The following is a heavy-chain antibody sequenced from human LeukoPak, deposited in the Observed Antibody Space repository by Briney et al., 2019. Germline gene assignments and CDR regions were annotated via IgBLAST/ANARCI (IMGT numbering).Heavy chain of an antibody. V-gene: IGHV1-69*13. J-gene: IGHJ3*02. CDR3: ARGGITGTGGI. CDR2: IIPIFGTA. Sequence: SVKVSCKASGAAFNGYAIIWVRQAPGQGLEWIGGIIPIFGTANYAQKFQGRVTITADESTSTAYMELSSLRSEDTAVYCCARGGITGTGGIWGQGTMVTVSS. D-gene: IGHD1-20*01. CDR1: GAAFNGYA.